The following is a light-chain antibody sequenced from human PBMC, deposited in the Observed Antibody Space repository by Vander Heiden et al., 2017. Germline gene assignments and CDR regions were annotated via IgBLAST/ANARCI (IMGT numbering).Light chain of an antibody. CDR2: GAS. CDR1: QSGSSSY. CDR3: QQYGSSPRT. V-gene: IGKV3-20*01. Sequence: EIVLTQSPGTLSLSPGERATLSCRASQSGSSSYLAWYQQKPGQAPRLLIYGASSRATGIPDRFSGSGSGTDLTLTISRLEPEDFAVYYCQQYGSSPRTFGQGTKVEIK. J-gene: IGKJ1*01.